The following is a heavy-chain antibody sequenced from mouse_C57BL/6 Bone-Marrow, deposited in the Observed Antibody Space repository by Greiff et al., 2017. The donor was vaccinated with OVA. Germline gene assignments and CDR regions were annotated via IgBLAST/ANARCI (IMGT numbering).Heavy chain of an antibody. CDR3: AIEDYGSSYGY. D-gene: IGHD1-1*01. J-gene: IGHJ2*01. Sequence: VQLQQPGAELVRPGSSVKLSCKASGYTFTSYWMHWVKQRPIKGLEWIGNIDPSDSDTHYNQKFKDKATLTVDKSSSTAYMQLSSLTSEDSAVYYCAIEDYGSSYGYWGQGTTLTVSS. CDR2: IDPSDSDT. CDR1: GYTFTSYW. V-gene: IGHV1-52*01.